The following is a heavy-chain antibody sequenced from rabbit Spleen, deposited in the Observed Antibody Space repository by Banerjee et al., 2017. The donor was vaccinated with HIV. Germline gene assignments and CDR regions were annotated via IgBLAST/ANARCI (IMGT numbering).Heavy chain of an antibody. Sequence: QEQVVESGGGLVKPEGSLTLTCTASGFSFSNKVVMCWVRQAPGKGLEWIACINGVTGKSVYKNWAKGRITSSKTSSTPLTLQIASLTAADSAAFFCASDLDDGIGWHFGWWGQGTLVTVS. CDR2: INGVTGKS. D-gene: IGHD4-2*01. V-gene: IGHV1S45*01. J-gene: IGHJ4*01. CDR3: ASDLDDGIGWHFGW. CDR1: GFSFSNKVV.